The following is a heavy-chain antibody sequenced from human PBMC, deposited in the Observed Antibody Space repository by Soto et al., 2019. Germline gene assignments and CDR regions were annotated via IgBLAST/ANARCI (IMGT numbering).Heavy chain of an antibody. CDR1: GGSITSGGYS. Sequence: QLQLQQSGSGLVKPSQTLSLTCAVSGGSITSGGYSWSWIRQPPGKGLEWIGYLYHTGNTYYNPSLETRVTVSVDRSKNQFSLELTSVTAADTAVYYCARFRGTAILDYWGQGTLVTVSS. CDR3: ARFRGTAILDY. D-gene: IGHD2-21*02. CDR2: LYHTGNT. V-gene: IGHV4-30-2*01. J-gene: IGHJ4*02.